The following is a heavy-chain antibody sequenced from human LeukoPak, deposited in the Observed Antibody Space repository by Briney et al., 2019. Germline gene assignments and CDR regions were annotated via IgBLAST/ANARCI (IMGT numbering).Heavy chain of an antibody. CDR1: GGSISSGGYY. Sequence: PSETLSLTCTVSGGSISSGGYYWSWIRQPAGKGLEWIGRIYTSGSTNYNPSLKSRVTMSVDTSKNQFSLKLSSVTAADTAVYYCARGDYSHDAFDIWGQGTMVTVSS. V-gene: IGHV4-61*02. J-gene: IGHJ3*02. CDR2: IYTSGST. D-gene: IGHD2-15*01. CDR3: ARGDYSHDAFDI.